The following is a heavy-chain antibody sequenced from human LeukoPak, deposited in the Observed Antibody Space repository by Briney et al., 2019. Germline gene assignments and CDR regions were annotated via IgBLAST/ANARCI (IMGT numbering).Heavy chain of an antibody. Sequence: SETLSLTCTVSGGSISSGGYYWSWIRQPPGKGLEWIGYIYYSGSTYYNPSLKSRVTISVDTSKNQFSLKLSSVTAADTAVYYCARERMYYYDSSGHFDYWGQGTLVTVSS. CDR1: GGSISSGGYY. V-gene: IGHV4-31*03. J-gene: IGHJ4*02. CDR2: IYYSGST. CDR3: ARERMYYYDSSGHFDY. D-gene: IGHD3-22*01.